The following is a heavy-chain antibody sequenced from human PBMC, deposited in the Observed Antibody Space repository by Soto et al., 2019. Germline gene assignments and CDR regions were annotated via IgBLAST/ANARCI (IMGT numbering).Heavy chain of an antibody. Sequence: ASVKVSCKASGYTFTSYYMHWVRQAPGQGLEWMGIINPSGGSTSYAQKFQGRVTMTRDTSTSTVYMELSSLRSEDTAVYYCASLPYYYGSGSYDDAFDIWGQGTMVTASS. V-gene: IGHV1-46*03. CDR1: GYTFTSYY. CDR2: INPSGGST. J-gene: IGHJ3*02. CDR3: ASLPYYYGSGSYDDAFDI. D-gene: IGHD3-10*01.